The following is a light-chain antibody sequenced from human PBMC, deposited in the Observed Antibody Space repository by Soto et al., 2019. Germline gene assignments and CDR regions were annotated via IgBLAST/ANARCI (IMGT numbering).Light chain of an antibody. CDR2: NNN. Sequence: QSVRTQPPSTSGTPGQRVTISCSGSSSNIGSSYVFWFQHLPGTAPKLLMYNNNQRPSGVPDRVSASKSGTSASLAISGLRSEDEADYYCAAWDDRVSGYVFGTGTKVTV. J-gene: IGLJ1*01. CDR1: SSNIGSSY. CDR3: AAWDDRVSGYV. V-gene: IGLV1-47*02.